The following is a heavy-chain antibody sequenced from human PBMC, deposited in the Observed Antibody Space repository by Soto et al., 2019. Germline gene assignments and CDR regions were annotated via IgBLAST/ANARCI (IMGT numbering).Heavy chain of an antibody. V-gene: IGHV6-1*01. J-gene: IGHJ6*02. D-gene: IGHD6-19*01. CDR2: TYYRSKWYN. CDR3: ARGRVAGTRCDYYYGMVV. CDR1: GDSVAINSAA. Sequence: PSQALSLTSDISGDSVAINSAAWNWIRQSPSRGLECLGRTYYRSKWYNDYAVSVKSRITINPDTSKNQFPLQLNSVTPEDTAVYYCARGRVAGTRCDYYYGMVVSGQGTTATDPS.